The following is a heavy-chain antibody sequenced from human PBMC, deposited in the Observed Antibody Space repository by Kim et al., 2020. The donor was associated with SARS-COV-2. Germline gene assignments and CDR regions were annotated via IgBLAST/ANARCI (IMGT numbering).Heavy chain of an antibody. J-gene: IGHJ4*02. D-gene: IGHD4-17*01. CDR1: GGSISSGGYY. CDR2: VHHSGST. Sequence: SESLSLTCTVSGGSISSGGYYWSWIRQHPGKGLEWVGYVHHSGSTYYNPSLQSRAIVSVDTSKSQFPLKLSSVTAADTAVYYCASDRYGVYFDYWGQGTLVTVSS. V-gene: IGHV4-31*03. CDR3: ASDRYGVYFDY.